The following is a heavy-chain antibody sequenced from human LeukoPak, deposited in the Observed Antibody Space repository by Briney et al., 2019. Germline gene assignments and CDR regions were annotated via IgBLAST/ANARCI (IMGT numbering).Heavy chain of an antibody. CDR1: GFTFSTYA. Sequence: GGSLRLSCEASGFTFSTYAMNWVRQAPGKGLEWVPGISGMSAGPETTYYAEAVKGRFTISRANSGNTLFLEMNSLTVEDTAIYYCARDSYFDFWGDVWGQGTTVIVSS. D-gene: IGHD3-3*01. CDR3: ARDSYFDFWGDV. V-gene: IGHV3-23*01. J-gene: IGHJ6*02. CDR2: ISGMSAGPETT.